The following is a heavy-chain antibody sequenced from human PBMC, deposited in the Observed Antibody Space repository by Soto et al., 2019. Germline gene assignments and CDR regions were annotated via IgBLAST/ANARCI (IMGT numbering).Heavy chain of an antibody. Sequence: EVQLVESGGGLVKPGGSLRLSCAASGFTFSNAWMSWVRQAPGKGLEWVGRIRSESDGGTTDYAAPVKGRFPISRGDSKTTLFLQMNSLKTEDSAVYYCATEKYSSSWYSYWGQGTLVTVSS. J-gene: IGHJ4*02. D-gene: IGHD6-13*01. CDR1: GFTFSNAW. V-gene: IGHV3-15*01. CDR3: ATEKYSSSWYSY. CDR2: IRSESDGGTT.